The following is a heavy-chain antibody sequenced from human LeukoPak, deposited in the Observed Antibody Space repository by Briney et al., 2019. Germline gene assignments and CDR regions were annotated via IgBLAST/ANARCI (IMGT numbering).Heavy chain of an antibody. V-gene: IGHV4-39*01. CDR3: ASARIFVPFDY. Sequence: SETLSLTCTVSGGSISSSSYYWGWIRQPPGKGLEWIGSIYYSGSTYYNPSLKSRVTISVDTSKNQFSLKLSSVTAADTAVYYCASARIFVPFDYWGQRTLVTVSS. CDR1: GGSISSSSYY. J-gene: IGHJ4*02. D-gene: IGHD2-15*01. CDR2: IYYSGST.